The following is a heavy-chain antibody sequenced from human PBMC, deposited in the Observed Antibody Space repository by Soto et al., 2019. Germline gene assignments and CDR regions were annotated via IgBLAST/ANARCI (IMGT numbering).Heavy chain of an antibody. V-gene: IGHV4-4*02. CDR1: GGSISSSNW. CDR3: ARVVGGYYYGMDV. J-gene: IGHJ6*02. CDR2: TYHSAST. Sequence: QVQLQESGPGLVKPSGTLSLTCAVSGGSISSSNWWSWVRQPPGKGLEWIGETYHSASTNSNPSLTRRVTISVDKSKNQFTLKLSSVTAADTAVYYIARVVGGYYYGMDVWGQGTTVTVSS. D-gene: IGHD2-2*01.